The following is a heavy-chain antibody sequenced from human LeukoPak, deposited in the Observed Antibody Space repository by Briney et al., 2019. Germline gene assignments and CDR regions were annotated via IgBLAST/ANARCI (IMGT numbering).Heavy chain of an antibody. D-gene: IGHD2-15*01. CDR2: IYSGGST. CDR3: ATGRDCSGGSCYSVY. V-gene: IGHV3-66*01. CDR1: GLTVSRNY. J-gene: IGHJ4*02. Sequence: GGSLRLSCAASGLTVSRNYMSWVRQAPGKGLESVSVIYSGGSTYYAESVRGRFTISRDNAKNSLYLQMNSLRAEDTAVYYCATGRDCSGGSCYSVYWGQGTLVTVSS.